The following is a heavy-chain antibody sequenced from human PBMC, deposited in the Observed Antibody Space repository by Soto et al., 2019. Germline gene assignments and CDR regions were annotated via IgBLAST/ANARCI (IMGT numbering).Heavy chain of an antibody. CDR3: AKDWGDSGWFNWFDP. J-gene: IGHJ5*02. CDR2: ISHNGRST. D-gene: IGHD6-19*01. CDR1: GFTLSNTG. Sequence: ESGGGVVQPGRSLRLSCVASGFTLSNTGMHWVRQAPGKGLEWVAMISHNGRSTYYVDSVEGRFTISRDNSRNTLYLQMNSLRPEDTSVYYCAKDWGDSGWFNWFDPWGQGTLVTVSS. V-gene: IGHV3-30*18.